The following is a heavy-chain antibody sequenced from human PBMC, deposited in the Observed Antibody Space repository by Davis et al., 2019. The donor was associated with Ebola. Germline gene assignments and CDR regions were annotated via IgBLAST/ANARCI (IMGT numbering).Heavy chain of an antibody. CDR2: ISAYNGNT. Sequence: AALVKVSCKASGYTFTSYGISWVRQAPGQGLEWMGWISAYNGNTNYAQKLQGRVTMTTDTSTSTAYMELRSLRSDDTAVYYRARDPMVGATGYWGQGTLVTVSS. D-gene: IGHD1-26*01. J-gene: IGHJ4*02. CDR1: GYTFTSYG. V-gene: IGHV1-18*01. CDR3: ARDPMVGATGY.